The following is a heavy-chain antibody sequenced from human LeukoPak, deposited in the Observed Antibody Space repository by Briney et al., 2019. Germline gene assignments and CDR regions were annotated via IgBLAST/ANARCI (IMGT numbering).Heavy chain of an antibody. J-gene: IGHJ4*02. D-gene: IGHD3-22*01. Sequence: SGGSLRLSCAASGFTFSYYWMHWVRQAPGKGLVWVSRINHDGSSTTYADSVKGRFTISRDNAKNTLYLQMNSLRAEDTAVYYCAKLLYYYDSSGYYYVAPFDYWGQGTLVTVSS. CDR2: INHDGSST. V-gene: IGHV3-74*01. CDR1: GFTFSYYW. CDR3: AKLLYYYDSSGYYYVAPFDY.